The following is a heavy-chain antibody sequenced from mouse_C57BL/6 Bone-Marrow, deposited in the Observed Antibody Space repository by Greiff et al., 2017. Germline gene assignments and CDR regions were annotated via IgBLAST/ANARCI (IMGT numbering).Heavy chain of an antibody. CDR1: GYAFSSSW. CDR3: ARELNGY. V-gene: IGHV1-82*01. Sequence: VQLQQSGPELVKPGASVKISCKASGYAFSSSWMNWVKQRPGKGLEWIGRIYPGDGDTNYNGKFKGKATLTADKSSSTAYMQLSSLTSEDSAVYFCARELNGYWGQGTTLTVSS. CDR2: IYPGDGDT. J-gene: IGHJ2*01.